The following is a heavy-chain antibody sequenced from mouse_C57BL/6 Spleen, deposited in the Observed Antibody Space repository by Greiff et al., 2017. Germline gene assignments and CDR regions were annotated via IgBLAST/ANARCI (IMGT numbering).Heavy chain of an antibody. V-gene: IGHV1-72*01. CDR2: IDPNSGGT. Sequence: QQSCKASGYTFTSYWMHWVKQRPGRGLEWIGRIDPNSGGTKYNEKFKSKATLTVDKPSSTAYMQLSSLTSEDSAVYYCARRNGSSYYYFXYWGQGTTLTVSS. CDR3: ARRNGSSYYYFXY. J-gene: IGHJ2*01. CDR1: GYTFTSYW. D-gene: IGHD1-1*01.